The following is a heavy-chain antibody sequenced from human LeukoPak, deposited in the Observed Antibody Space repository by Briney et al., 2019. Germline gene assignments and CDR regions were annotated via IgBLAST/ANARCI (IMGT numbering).Heavy chain of an antibody. CDR2: ISGSGGST. D-gene: IGHD3-22*01. CDR1: GFTFSSYA. CDR3: WYYYDSSGYYSYFDY. V-gene: IGHV3-23*01. J-gene: IGHJ4*02. Sequence: GGSLRLSCAASGFTFSSYAMSWVRQAPGKGLEWVSAISGSGGSTYYADSVEGRFTISRDNSKNTLYLQMNSLRAEDTAVYYCWYYYDSSGYYSYFDYWGQGTLVTVSS.